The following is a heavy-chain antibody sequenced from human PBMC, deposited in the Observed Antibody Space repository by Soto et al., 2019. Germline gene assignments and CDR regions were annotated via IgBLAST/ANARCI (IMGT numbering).Heavy chain of an antibody. D-gene: IGHD2-2*02. CDR1: GVSFSGSA. CDR3: ARGEGAAIGDYYFHGMDV. CDR2: IRSRANNFAT. Sequence: EVQLVESGGRLVQPGVPLKLSSAASGVSFSGSAIHWARQASGKGLEWVGRIRSRANNFATSSAASVKGRFTFSRDESKNTAYLQMNTLKPADTHVFYCARGEGAAIGDYYFHGMDVWGQGTTVTV. V-gene: IGHV3-73*02. J-gene: IGHJ6*02.